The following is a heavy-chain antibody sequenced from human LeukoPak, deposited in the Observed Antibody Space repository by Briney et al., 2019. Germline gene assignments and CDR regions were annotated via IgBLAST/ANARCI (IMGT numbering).Heavy chain of an antibody. CDR2: ISPRNSAT. CDR1: GFTFTSHY. CDR3: ARERSELLSKDFDY. Sequence: GASVKVSCKASGFTFTSHYIHWVRQAPGQGLEWMGYISPRNSATSSAEKFQGRVTITRDTSLSTAYMELSRLTSDDTAVYYCARERSELLSKDFDYWGQGTLVTVSS. V-gene: IGHV1-2*02. D-gene: IGHD2-15*01. J-gene: IGHJ4*02.